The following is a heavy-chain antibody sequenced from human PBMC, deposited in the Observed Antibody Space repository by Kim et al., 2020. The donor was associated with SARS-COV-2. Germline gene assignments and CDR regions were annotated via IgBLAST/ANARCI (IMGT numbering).Heavy chain of an antibody. J-gene: IGHJ6*03. Sequence: GGSLRLSCAASGFTFDDYAMHWVRQAPGKGLEWVSGISWNSGSIGYADSVKGRFTISRDNAKNSLYLQMNSLRAEDTALYYCAKAEGEQYDYYYYMDVWG. V-gene: IGHV3-9*01. D-gene: IGHD4-4*01. CDR2: ISWNSGSI. CDR1: GFTFDDYA. CDR3: AKAEGEQYDYYYYMDV.